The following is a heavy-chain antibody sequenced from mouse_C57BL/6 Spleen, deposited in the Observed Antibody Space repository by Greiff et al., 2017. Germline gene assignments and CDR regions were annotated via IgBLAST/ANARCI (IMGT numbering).Heavy chain of an antibody. CDR1: GFTFSSYG. J-gene: IGHJ3*01. CDR3: ARWWGYPWFAY. D-gene: IGHD1-1*02. Sequence: EVQGVESGGDLVKPGGSLKLSCAASGFTFSSYGMSWVRQTPDKRLEWVATISSGGSYTYYPDSVKGRFTISRDNAKNTLYLQMSSLKSEDTAMYYCARWWGYPWFAYWGQGTLVTVSA. V-gene: IGHV5-6*01. CDR2: ISSGGSYT.